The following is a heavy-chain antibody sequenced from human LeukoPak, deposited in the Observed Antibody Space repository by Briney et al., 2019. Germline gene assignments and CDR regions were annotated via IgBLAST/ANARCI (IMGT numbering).Heavy chain of an antibody. Sequence: PGRSLRLSCGASGFTFSSYAMHWVRQAPGKGLEWVAGTSYNGNNKFYADSVTGRFTISRDNSKNALYLQANTLRAEDTAVYYCARAYYDILTAKYDAFDVWGQGTVVTVSS. CDR3: ARAYYDILTAKYDAFDV. J-gene: IGHJ3*01. CDR2: TSYNGNNK. CDR1: GFTFSSYA. D-gene: IGHD3-9*01. V-gene: IGHV3-30*04.